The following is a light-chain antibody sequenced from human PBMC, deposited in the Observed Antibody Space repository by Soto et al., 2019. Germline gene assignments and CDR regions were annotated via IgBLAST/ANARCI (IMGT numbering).Light chain of an antibody. CDR3: SSSVSSRTYV. Sequence: QSALTQPASVSGSPGQSITISCTGTRSDVGGYNLVSWFQQHPGKAPKLIIYEVTNRPSGISNRFSGSKSGNTASLTISGLQAEDEADYYCSSSVSSRTYVFGTGTKLTVL. J-gene: IGLJ1*01. CDR1: RSDVGGYNL. V-gene: IGLV2-14*01. CDR2: EVT.